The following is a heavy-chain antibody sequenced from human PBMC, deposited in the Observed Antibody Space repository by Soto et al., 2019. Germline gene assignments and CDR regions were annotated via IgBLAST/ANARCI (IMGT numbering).Heavy chain of an antibody. CDR1: GFTFSSYG. Sequence: GSLRLSCAASGFTFSSYGMHWVRQAPGKGLEWVAVISYDGSNKYYADSVKGRFTISRDNSKNTLYLQMNSLRAEDTAVYYCAKDQLLLWFGELLSGPYDYWGQGTLVTVSS. J-gene: IGHJ4*02. CDR2: ISYDGSNK. CDR3: AKDQLLLWFGELLSGPYDY. D-gene: IGHD3-10*01. V-gene: IGHV3-30*18.